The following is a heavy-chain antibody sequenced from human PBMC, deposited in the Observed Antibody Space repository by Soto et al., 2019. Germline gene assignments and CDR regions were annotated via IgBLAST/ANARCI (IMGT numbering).Heavy chain of an antibody. J-gene: IGHJ6*02. CDR2: IYSDGTT. CDR1: GGSISGYY. CDR3: SRVGCSNSKCYTRGMDV. V-gene: IGHV4-4*07. Sequence: SETLSLTRTVSGGSISGYYWSWVRQPAGKGLEWVGRIYSDGTTNYSPSLKSRVTMSLDTSKDQFSLHLNSVTAADTAVYYCSRVGCSNSKCYTRGMDVWGQGPTVTVSS. D-gene: IGHD2-2*01.